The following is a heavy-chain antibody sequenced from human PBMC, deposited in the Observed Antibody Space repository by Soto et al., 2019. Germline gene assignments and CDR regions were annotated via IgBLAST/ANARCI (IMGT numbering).Heavy chain of an antibody. CDR2: IIPIFGTA. V-gene: IGHV1-69*13. Sequence: SVKVSCKASGGTFSSYAIIWVRQAPRQGLEWMGGIIPIFGTANYAQKFQGRVTITADESTSTAYMELSSLRSEDTAVYYCARALIAARPDYYYYGMDVWGQGTTVTVSS. J-gene: IGHJ6*02. D-gene: IGHD6-6*01. CDR3: ARALIAARPDYYYYGMDV. CDR1: GGTFSSYA.